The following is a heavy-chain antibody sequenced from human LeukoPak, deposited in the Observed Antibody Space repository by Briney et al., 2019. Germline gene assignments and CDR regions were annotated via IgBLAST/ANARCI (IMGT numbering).Heavy chain of an antibody. Sequence: ASVKVSCKASGYTFTSYDINWVRQATGQGLEWMGWMNPNSGNTGYAQKFQGRVTITRDTSISTAYMELSSLRSEDTAVYYCARGPLVRGYYYYYMDVWGKGTTVTVSS. CDR1: GYTFTSYD. CDR2: MNPNSGNT. J-gene: IGHJ6*03. V-gene: IGHV1-8*03. CDR3: ARGPLVRGYYYYYMDV. D-gene: IGHD6-6*01.